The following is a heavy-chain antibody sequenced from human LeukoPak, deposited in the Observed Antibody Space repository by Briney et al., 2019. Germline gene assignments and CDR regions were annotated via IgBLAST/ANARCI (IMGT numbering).Heavy chain of an antibody. CDR3: ARDFGWISGLDY. CDR2: ISYDGSNN. CDR1: GFTFSSYA. V-gene: IGHV3-30-3*01. J-gene: IGHJ4*02. Sequence: PGRSLRLSCAASGFTFSSYAMHWVRQAPGKGLEWVAVISYDGSNNYYADSVKGRFTISRDNSKNTLFLQMNSLRGEDTAVYYCARDFGWISGLDYWGQGTLVTVSS. D-gene: IGHD2-2*03.